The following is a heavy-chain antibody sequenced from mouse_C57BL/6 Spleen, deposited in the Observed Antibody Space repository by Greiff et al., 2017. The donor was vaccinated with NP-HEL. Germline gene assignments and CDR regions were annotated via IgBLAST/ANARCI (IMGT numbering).Heavy chain of an antibody. Sequence: VQLKQSGPELVKPGASVKIPCKASGYTFTDYNMDWVKQSHGKSLEWIGDINPNNGGTIYNQKFKGKATLTVDKSSSTAYMELRSLTSEDTAVYYCARVPMRYYGSSLYAMDYWGQGTSVTVSS. CDR1: GYTFTDYN. CDR3: ARVPMRYYGSSLYAMDY. D-gene: IGHD1-1*01. V-gene: IGHV1-18*01. CDR2: INPNNGGT. J-gene: IGHJ4*01.